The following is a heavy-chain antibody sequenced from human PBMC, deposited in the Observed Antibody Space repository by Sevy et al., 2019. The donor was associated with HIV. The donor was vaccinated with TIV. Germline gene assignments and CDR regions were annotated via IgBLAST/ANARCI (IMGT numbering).Heavy chain of an antibody. CDR2: IYHTGST. V-gene: IGHV4-59*01. J-gene: IGHJ5*02. D-gene: IGHD5-12*01. CDR3: PTAPPVLSASDSLNWFDP. CDR1: GGSISYYY. Sequence: SETLSLTCSVSGGSISYYYWSWIRQPPGKGLEWVGYIYHTGSTNYNPSLKSRVTISIDTSKNHFSLKLTSVTAADTAIYYCPTAPPVLSASDSLNWFDPWGQGTLVTVSS.